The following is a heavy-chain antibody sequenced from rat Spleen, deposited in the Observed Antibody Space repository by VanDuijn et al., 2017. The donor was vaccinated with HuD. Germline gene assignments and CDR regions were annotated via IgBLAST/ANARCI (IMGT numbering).Heavy chain of an antibody. Sequence: EVQLVESGGGLVQPGRSLKLSCAASGFTFNNYGMAWVRQAPGKGLEWVSSISTDGGSSYYPDSVKGRFTIPRDNAENTVYLQMNSLRSEDTATYYCVKDRDGGYAMDAWGQGASVTVSS. V-gene: IGHV5-58*01. CDR1: GFTFNNYG. D-gene: IGHD1-11*01. CDR2: ISTDGGSS. J-gene: IGHJ4*01. CDR3: VKDRDGGYAMDA.